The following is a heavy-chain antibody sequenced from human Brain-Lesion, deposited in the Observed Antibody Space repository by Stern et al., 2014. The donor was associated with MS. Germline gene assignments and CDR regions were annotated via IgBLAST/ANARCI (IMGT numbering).Heavy chain of an antibody. CDR3: ARDQRGITIFGVVTDYYYLGMDV. J-gene: IGHJ6*02. CDR1: GYIFTGYY. D-gene: IGHD3-3*01. Sequence: QVQLVQSGAEVKKPGASVKVSCKTSGYIFTGYYIHWVRQAPGQGLEWMAWINPKTAGRKYAQKFQGRATMSPDTSISTTYVAPRSLTSDDTAVYYCARDQRGITIFGVVTDYYYLGMDVWGQGTTVTVSS. CDR2: INPKTAGR. V-gene: IGHV1-2*02.